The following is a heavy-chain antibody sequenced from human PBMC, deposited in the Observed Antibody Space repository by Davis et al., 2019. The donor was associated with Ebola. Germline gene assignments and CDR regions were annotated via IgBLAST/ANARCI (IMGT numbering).Heavy chain of an antibody. CDR1: GFTFSSYS. Sequence: GESLKISCAASGFTFSSYSMNWVRQAPGKGLEWVSYISSSGSTIYYADSVKGRFTISRDNAKNSLYLQMNSLRAEDTAVYYCARGAYDILTGYYNWFDPWGQGTLVTVSS. CDR2: ISSSGSTI. CDR3: ARGAYDILTGYYNWFDP. V-gene: IGHV3-48*04. J-gene: IGHJ5*02. D-gene: IGHD3-9*01.